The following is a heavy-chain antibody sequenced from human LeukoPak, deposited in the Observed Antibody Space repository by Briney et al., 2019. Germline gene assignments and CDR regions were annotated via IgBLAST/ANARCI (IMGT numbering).Heavy chain of an antibody. CDR3: ARDRNYYDSSGYHRVDY. D-gene: IGHD3-22*01. V-gene: IGHV3-30-3*01. Sequence: GGSLRLSCAASGFTFSSYAMHWVRQAPGKGLEWVAVISYDGSNKYYADSVKGRFTISRDNAKNSLYLQMNSLRAEDTAVYYCARDRNYYDSSGYHRVDYWGQGTLVTVSS. CDR2: ISYDGSNK. CDR1: GFTFSSYA. J-gene: IGHJ4*02.